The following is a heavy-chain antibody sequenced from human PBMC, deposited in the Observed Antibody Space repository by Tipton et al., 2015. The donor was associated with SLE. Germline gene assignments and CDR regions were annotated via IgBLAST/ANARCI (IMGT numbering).Heavy chain of an antibody. CDR3: ARDRSSSDAFDI. V-gene: IGHV3-7*01. D-gene: IGHD2-2*01. CDR2: IKSDGSEK. J-gene: IGHJ3*02. CDR1: GFTFSSYW. Sequence: LSLTCVASGFTFSSYWMTWVRQAPGKGLEWVAKIKSDGSEKHYVDSVKGRFTISRDNSKNTLYLQMNSLRAEDTAVYYCARDRSSSDAFDIWGQGTMVTVSS.